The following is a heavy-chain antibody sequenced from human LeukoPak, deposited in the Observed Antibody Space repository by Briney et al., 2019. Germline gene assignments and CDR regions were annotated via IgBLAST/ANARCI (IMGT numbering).Heavy chain of an antibody. J-gene: IGHJ4*02. Sequence: PGRSLRLSCAASGFPFSTFGMHWVRQAPGKGLEWVAAIAYDGSVKYYPDSLKGRLTISRDNSKNTLYLQMNSLRTEDTAVYSCAKDRTVVGATSFDYWGLGTLVTVFS. CDR1: GFPFSTFG. CDR2: IAYDGSVK. CDR3: AKDRTVVGATSFDY. D-gene: IGHD1-26*01. V-gene: IGHV3-30*18.